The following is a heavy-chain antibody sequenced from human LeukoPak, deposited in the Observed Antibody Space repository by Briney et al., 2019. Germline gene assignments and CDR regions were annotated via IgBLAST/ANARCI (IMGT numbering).Heavy chain of an antibody. Sequence: PSETLSLTCTVSGGSISSYYWSWIRQPPGKGLEWIGYIYYSGSTNYNPSLKSRVTISVDTSKNQFSLKLSSVTAADTAVYYCAGNGDYGWDYYYYMDVWGKGTTVTVSS. CDR2: IYYSGST. V-gene: IGHV4-59*01. J-gene: IGHJ6*03. CDR3: AGNGDYGWDYYYYMDV. D-gene: IGHD4-17*01. CDR1: GGSISSYY.